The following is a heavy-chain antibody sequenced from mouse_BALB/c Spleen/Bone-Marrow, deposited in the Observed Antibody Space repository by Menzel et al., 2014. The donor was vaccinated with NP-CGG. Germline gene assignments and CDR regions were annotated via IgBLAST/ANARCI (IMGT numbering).Heavy chain of an antibody. J-gene: IGHJ4*01. V-gene: IGHV2-9*02. CDR3: ARGLLRYFAMDY. D-gene: IGHD1-1*01. Sequence: QVQLQQSGPGLVAPSQSLSITCTVSGFSLTSYGVHWVRQPPGKGLEWLGVIWAGGSTNYNSALMSRLSVSKDNSKSQVFLKMNSLQTDDTAMYYCARGLLRYFAMDYWGQGTSVTVSS. CDR1: GFSLTSYG. CDR2: IWAGGST.